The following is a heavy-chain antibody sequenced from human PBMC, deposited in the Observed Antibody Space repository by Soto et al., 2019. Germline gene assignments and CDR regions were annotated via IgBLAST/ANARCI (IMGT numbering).Heavy chain of an antibody. CDR2: IWYDGSNK. D-gene: IGHD1-26*01. J-gene: IGHJ4*02. Sequence: QVQLVESGGGVVQPGRSLRLSCAASGFTFSSYGMHWVRQAPGKGLEWVAVIWYDGSNKYYADSVKGRFTISRDNSKNTLYLQMNSLRAEDTAVYYCAREGGVWEFDYWGQGTLVTVSS. CDR1: GFTFSSYG. CDR3: AREGGVWEFDY. V-gene: IGHV3-33*01.